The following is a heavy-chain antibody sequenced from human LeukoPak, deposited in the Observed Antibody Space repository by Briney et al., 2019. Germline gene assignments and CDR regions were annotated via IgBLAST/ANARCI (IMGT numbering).Heavy chain of an antibody. CDR1: GYTFTGYY. D-gene: IGHD6-13*01. Sequence: ASVKVSCKASGYTFTGYYMHWVRQAPGQGLEWMGWINPKSGGTNYAQKFQGRVTITRDTSISTAYMELSRLRSDDTAVYYCARSKQQLGFDYWGQGTLVTVSS. CDR3: ARSKQQLGFDY. J-gene: IGHJ4*02. V-gene: IGHV1-2*02. CDR2: INPKSGGT.